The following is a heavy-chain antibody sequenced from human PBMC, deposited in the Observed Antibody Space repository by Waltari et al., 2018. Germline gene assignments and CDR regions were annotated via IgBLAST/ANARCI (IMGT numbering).Heavy chain of an antibody. CDR3: AKEHAADCGDD. Sequence: YGMHWVRQAAGKGLAWVASISFDGTNKDYEDSVHGRFTISRDYYKNPLYVQLSRPPAEDTAVYFCAKEHAADCGDDWGQGTLVPVS. CDR2: ISFDGTNK. CDR1: YG. V-gene: IGHV3-30*18. J-gene: IGHJ4*02. D-gene: IGHD2-21*02.